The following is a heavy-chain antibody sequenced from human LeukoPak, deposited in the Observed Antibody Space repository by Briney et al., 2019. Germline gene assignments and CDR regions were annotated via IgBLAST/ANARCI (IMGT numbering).Heavy chain of an antibody. Sequence: PGGSLRLSCAASGFTFSSNYMSWVRQAPGKGLEWVSVIYSGGSTYYADSVKGRFTISRDNPKNTLYLQMNSLRAEDTAVYYCAREGSRGAFDIWGQGTMVTVSS. CDR1: GFTFSSNY. J-gene: IGHJ3*02. V-gene: IGHV3-53*01. CDR2: IYSGGST. CDR3: AREGSRGAFDI.